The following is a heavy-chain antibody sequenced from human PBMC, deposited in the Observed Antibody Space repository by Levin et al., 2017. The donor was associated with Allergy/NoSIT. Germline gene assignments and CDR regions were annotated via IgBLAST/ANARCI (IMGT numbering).Heavy chain of an antibody. CDR1: RFTFSSYA. J-gene: IGHJ6*03. V-gene: IGHV3-30-3*01. CDR3: PRGIWNRDYFGDV. Sequence: GGSLRLSCAASRFTFSSYAMHWVRQAPGKGLGWVAFISDDGNNNYYADSVKGRFTISRDNSKNTLFLQINSLRPEDPAVYYCPRGIWNRDYFGDVWGKGTTVTVSS. D-gene: IGHD1-1*01. CDR2: ISDDGNNN.